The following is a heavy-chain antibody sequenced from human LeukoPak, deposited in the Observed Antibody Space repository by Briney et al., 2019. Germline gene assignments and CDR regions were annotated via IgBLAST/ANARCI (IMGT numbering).Heavy chain of an antibody. CDR1: GGSFIGYY. J-gene: IGHJ4*02. V-gene: IGHV3-23*01. Sequence: ETLSLTCAVYGGSFIGYYWSWIRQPPGKGLDWVSAISGTDGRTYYADSVKGRFTISRDNSKDTLYLQMNSLRAEDTAVYYCAKDFIATAGTNLGLDYWGQGTLVTVSS. D-gene: IGHD6-13*01. CDR2: ISGTDGRT. CDR3: AKDFIATAGTNLGLDY.